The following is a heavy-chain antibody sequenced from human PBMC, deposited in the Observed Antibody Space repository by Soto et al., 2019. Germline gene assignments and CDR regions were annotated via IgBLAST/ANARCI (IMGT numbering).Heavy chain of an antibody. Sequence: PSETLSLTCSVADGSLRSGDYYWSWIRQPPGKGLEWIGYIYYSGNTYYNPSLKSRVSISVDKSKTQFSLKLMSATAADTALYYCARVLPRGSDYHSDYFDPWGQGPLVTVSS. CDR2: IYYSGNT. CDR1: DGSLRSGDYY. J-gene: IGHJ4*02. V-gene: IGHV4-30-4*01. CDR3: ARVLPRGSDYHSDYFDP. D-gene: IGHD4-17*01.